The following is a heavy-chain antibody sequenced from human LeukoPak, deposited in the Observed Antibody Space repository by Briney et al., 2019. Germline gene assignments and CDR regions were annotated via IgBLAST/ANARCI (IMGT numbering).Heavy chain of an antibody. V-gene: IGHV4-31*03. J-gene: IGHJ4*02. CDR3: TRAETY. CDR2: IYFSGST. Sequence: SETLSLTCTVSGGSISSGDYSWNWVRQHPGKGLEWIGHIYFSGSTSYNPSLKSRVTISLDTSKNQFSLKLRSVTAADTAVYYCTRAETYRGQGTLVTVSS. CDR1: GGSISSGDYS.